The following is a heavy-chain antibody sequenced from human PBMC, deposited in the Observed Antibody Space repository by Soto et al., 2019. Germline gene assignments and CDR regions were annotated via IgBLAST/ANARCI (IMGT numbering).Heavy chain of an antibody. J-gene: IGHJ4*02. V-gene: IGHV3-23*01. CDR1: GFTFDDYA. D-gene: IGHD1-26*01. CDR3: AEQPGSYNLIDY. Sequence: GGSLRLSCAASGFTFDDYAMHWVRQAPGKGLEWVSAISGSGGSTYYADSVKGRFTISRDNSKNTLYLQMNSLRAEDTAVYYCAEQPGSYNLIDYWGQGTLVTVSS. CDR2: ISGSGGST.